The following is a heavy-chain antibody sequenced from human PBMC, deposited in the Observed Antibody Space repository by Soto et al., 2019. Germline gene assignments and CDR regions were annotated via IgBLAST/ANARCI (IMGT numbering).Heavy chain of an antibody. CDR1: GFTCSSDA. V-gene: IGHV3-30-3*01. J-gene: IGHJ6*02. CDR2: ISYDGSNK. CDR3: ARDRLRYNWNDFPYYYYGMDV. D-gene: IGHD1-1*01. Sequence: QVQLVESGGVVVQPGRSLRLSCAASGFTCSSDAMHWVRQAPGKGLEWVAVISYDGSNKYYADSVKVRFTISRDNSKNTMYLHMNSLRAEDTAVYYCARDRLRYNWNDFPYYYYGMDVWGQWTTVTVSS.